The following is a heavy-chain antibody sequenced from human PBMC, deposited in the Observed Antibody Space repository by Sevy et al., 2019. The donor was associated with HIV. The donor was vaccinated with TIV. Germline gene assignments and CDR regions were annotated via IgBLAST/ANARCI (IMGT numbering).Heavy chain of an antibody. V-gene: IGHV4-59*01. Sequence: TLSPTCTVSGGSISSYYWSWIRQPPGKGLEWIGYIYYSGSTNYNPSLKSRVTISVDTSKNQFSLKLSSVTAADTAVYYCARDRGSSEGDAFDIWGQGTMVTVSS. CDR1: GGSISSYY. CDR3: ARDRGSSEGDAFDI. J-gene: IGHJ3*02. CDR2: IYYSGST. D-gene: IGHD2-2*01.